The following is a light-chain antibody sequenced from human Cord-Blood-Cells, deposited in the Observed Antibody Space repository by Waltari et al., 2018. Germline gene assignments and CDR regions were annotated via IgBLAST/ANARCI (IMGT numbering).Light chain of an antibody. CDR3: AAWDDSLNGVV. V-gene: IGLV1-44*01. CDR1: RSKTGSNT. Sequence: QSVLTQPPSASGTHGQRVTISCSGSRSKTGSNTVNWYQPLPVTAPKLLIDSNNQRPSGVPDRFAGSKSGTSASLAISGRQSEDEADYYCAAWDDSLNGVVFGGGTKLTVL. CDR2: SNN. J-gene: IGLJ2*01.